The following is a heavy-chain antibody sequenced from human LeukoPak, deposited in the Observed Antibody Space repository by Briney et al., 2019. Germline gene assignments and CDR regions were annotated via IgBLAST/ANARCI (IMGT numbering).Heavy chain of an antibody. CDR3: ARGRPTNRGGIY. CDR2: MNPDSGNT. D-gene: IGHD1-14*01. CDR1: GYTFTSYH. J-gene: IGHJ4*02. Sequence: GGSVKVSCKASGYTFTSYHIDWVRQAAGRGHEWMGWMNPDSGNTVYAQKFQGRVTMTWDTSISTAYMELSSLRSEDTDGYYCARGRPTNRGGIYWGQGTLVTVSS. V-gene: IGHV1-8*01.